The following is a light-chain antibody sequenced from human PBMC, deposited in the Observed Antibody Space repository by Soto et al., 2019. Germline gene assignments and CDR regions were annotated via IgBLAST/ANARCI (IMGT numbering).Light chain of an antibody. CDR1: QNVRSNY. J-gene: IGKJ1*01. Sequence: EIVLTQSPGTLSLSPGERVTLSCRASQNVRSNYLAWYQQKPGQAPRLLIYGASTRASGIPERFSGSCSGTDFTLTISRLAPEDVAVYYCQDYGSSEWTFGQGTKVDIK. CDR3: QDYGSSEWT. V-gene: IGKV3-20*01. CDR2: GAS.